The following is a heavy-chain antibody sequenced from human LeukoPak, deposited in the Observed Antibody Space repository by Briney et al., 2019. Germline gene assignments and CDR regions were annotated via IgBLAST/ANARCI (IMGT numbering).Heavy chain of an antibody. CDR3: ARLHPPHYYYYYMDV. Sequence: PSETLSLTCTVSGGSISSGSYYWSWIRQPAGKGLEWIGRIYTGGSTNYNPSLKSRVTISVDTSKNQFSLKLSSVTAADTAVYYCARLHPPHYYYYYMDVWGKGTTVTVSS. V-gene: IGHV4-61*02. CDR1: GGSISSGSYY. J-gene: IGHJ6*03. CDR2: IYTGGST.